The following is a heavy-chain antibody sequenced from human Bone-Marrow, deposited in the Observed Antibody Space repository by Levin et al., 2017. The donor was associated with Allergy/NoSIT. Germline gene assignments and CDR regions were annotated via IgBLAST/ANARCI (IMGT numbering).Heavy chain of an antibody. CDR3: ARVTRYLPNDAFDI. D-gene: IGHD3-9*01. CDR2: IYSGGST. CDR1: GFTVSSNY. Sequence: GGSLRLSCAASGFTVSSNYMSWVRQAPGKGLEWVSVIYSGGSTYYADSVKGRFTISRDNSKNTLYLQMNSLRAEDTAVYYCARVTRYLPNDAFDIWGQGTMVTVSS. V-gene: IGHV3-66*01. J-gene: IGHJ3*02.